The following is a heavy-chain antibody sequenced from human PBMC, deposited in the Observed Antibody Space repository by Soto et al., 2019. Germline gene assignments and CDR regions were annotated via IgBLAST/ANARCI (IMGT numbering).Heavy chain of an antibody. CDR1: GYTFTSYG. CDR2: ISAYNGKT. CDR3: ARDYPRWDNYYFYGMDV. V-gene: IGHV1-18*04. J-gene: IGHJ6*02. Sequence: QVQLVQSGAEVKKPGASVKVSCKASGYTFTSYGISWVRQAPGQGLEWMGWISAYNGKTNYAQKLQGRVTMTTGTSTSTAYMDVRGLRSDDTAVYYCARDYPRWDNYYFYGMDVWGQGTTVTVSS. D-gene: IGHD1-26*01.